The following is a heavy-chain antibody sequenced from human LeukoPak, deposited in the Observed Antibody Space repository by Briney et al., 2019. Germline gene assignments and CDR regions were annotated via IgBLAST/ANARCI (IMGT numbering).Heavy chain of an antibody. CDR1: GFTFSSSA. CDR3: ARETGYFDY. J-gene: IGHJ4*02. V-gene: IGHV3-64*04. Sequence: GGSLRLSCSASGFTFSSSAMHWVRQAPGKGLEYVSTISSNGGNTYYADSVKGRFTISRDNSRNTLYLQMNSLRAEDTAVYYCARETGYFDYWGQGTLVTVSS. D-gene: IGHD3-9*01. CDR2: ISSNGGNT.